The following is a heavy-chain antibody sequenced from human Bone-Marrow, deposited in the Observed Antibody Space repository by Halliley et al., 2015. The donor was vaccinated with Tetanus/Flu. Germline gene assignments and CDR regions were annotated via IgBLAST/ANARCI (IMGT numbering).Heavy chain of an antibody. CDR1: GYTISTGYF. CDR3: ARDWTYYDTRGHTSPHSFDY. CDR2: VYHSGSS. Sequence: TLSLTCRVSGYTISTGYFWAWIRQPPGKGLEWIASVYHSGSSYYNPSLKSRVTVSVDTSKTQFSLNLNSVTAADTAMYYCARDWTYYDTRGHTSPHSFDYWGQGTPVTVSS. V-gene: IGHV4-38-2*02. J-gene: IGHJ4*02. D-gene: IGHD3-16*01.